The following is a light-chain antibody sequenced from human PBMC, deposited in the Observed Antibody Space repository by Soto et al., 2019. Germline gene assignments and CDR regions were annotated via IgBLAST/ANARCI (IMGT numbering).Light chain of an antibody. Sequence: EIVLTQSPGTLSLSPEERATLSCRASQSVSSNYLAWYQQKPGQAPRLLIYGASSRATGIPDRFSGSGSGTYFTLTISRLEPEDFAVYYCQQYGSSPPYTFGQGTKLEIK. CDR1: QSVSSNY. CDR3: QQYGSSPPYT. V-gene: IGKV3-20*01. CDR2: GAS. J-gene: IGKJ2*01.